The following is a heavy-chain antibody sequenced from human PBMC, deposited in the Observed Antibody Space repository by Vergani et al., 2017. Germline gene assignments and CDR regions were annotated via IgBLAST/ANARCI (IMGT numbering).Heavy chain of an antibody. J-gene: IGHJ4*02. CDR2: INPNSGGT. CDR1: GYTFTGYY. V-gene: IGHV1-2*02. CDR3: ARGGGYDFWSGYPDY. D-gene: IGHD3-3*01. Sequence: QVQLVQSGAEVKKPGASVKVSCKASGYTFTGYYMHWVRQAPGQGLEWMGWINPNSGGTNYAQKLQGRVTMTTDTSTSTAYMELRSLRSDDTAVYYCARGGGYDFWSGYPDYWGQGTLVTVSS.